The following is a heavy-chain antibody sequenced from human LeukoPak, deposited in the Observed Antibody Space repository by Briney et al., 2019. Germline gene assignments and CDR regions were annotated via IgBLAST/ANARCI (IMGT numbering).Heavy chain of an antibody. CDR1: GAAFSSYA. CDR2: IIPIFGTA. D-gene: IGHD5-24*01. V-gene: IGHV1-69*05. Sequence: GASVNLSCNGSGAAFSSYANSRVRQPHAPGHEWKGGIIPIFGTANYAQTFQGRVTITTDKSTSTAYMELSSLRAEDTAVYYCASWRWGEAEFDPWGQGTLVTVSS. J-gene: IGHJ5*02. CDR3: ASWRWGEAEFDP.